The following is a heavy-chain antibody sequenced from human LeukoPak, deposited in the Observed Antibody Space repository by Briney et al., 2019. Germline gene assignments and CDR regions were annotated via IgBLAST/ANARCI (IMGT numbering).Heavy chain of an antibody. Sequence: PGGPLRLSCAASGSTFSSYSMNWVRQAPGKGLEWVSSISSSSSYIYYADSVKGQFTISRDNAKNSLYLQMNSLRAEDTAVYYCARDGELRPGDYWGQGTLVTVSS. CDR3: ARDGELRPGDY. J-gene: IGHJ4*02. CDR1: GSTFSSYS. D-gene: IGHD1-7*01. CDR2: ISSSSSYI. V-gene: IGHV3-21*01.